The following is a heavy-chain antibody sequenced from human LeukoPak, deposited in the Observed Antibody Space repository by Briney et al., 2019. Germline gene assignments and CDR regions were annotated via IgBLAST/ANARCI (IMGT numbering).Heavy chain of an antibody. J-gene: IGHJ6*03. CDR1: GYTFTGYY. V-gene: IGHV1-24*01. CDR3: TRAEQDYDFWSGYENYYYYMDV. CDR2: FDPEDGET. D-gene: IGHD3-3*01. Sequence: ASVKVSCKASGYTFTGYYMHWVRQAPGKGLEWMGGFDPEDGETIYAQKFQGRVTMTEDTSTDTAYMELSSLRSEDTAVYYCTRAEQDYDFWSGYENYYYYMDVWGKGTTVTVSS.